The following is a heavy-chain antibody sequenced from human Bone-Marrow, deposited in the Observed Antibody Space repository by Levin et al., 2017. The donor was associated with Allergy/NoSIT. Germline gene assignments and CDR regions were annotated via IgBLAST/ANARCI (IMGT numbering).Heavy chain of an antibody. CDR1: GYNFMDYY. CDR3: ARGSGSFFDY. CDR2: INPYGGAT. Sequence: ASVKVSCKASGYNFMDYYVQWVRQAPGQGLEWMGMINPYGGATRYAQKFQDRVTMTSDTSTTTVYMELSSLHSDDRAIHYCARGSGSFFDYWGQGTLVTVSA. J-gene: IGHJ4*02. D-gene: IGHD1-26*01. V-gene: IGHV1-46*01.